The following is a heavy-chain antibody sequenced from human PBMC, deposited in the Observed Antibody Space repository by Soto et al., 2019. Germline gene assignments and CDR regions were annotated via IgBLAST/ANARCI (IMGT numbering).Heavy chain of an antibody. Sequence: EVQLLESGGGLVQPGGSLRLSCAASGFTFNNYAMTWVRQAPGKGLEWVSAISGGGDSTSYADSGKGRFTVSRDGSKNTLNLQMSSLRAEDTALYYCAKGRGGSGSLTPRVDFWGQGTLVTVSS. D-gene: IGHD3-10*01. V-gene: IGHV3-23*01. J-gene: IGHJ4*02. CDR2: ISGGGDST. CDR1: GFTFNNYA. CDR3: AKGRGGSGSLTPRVDF.